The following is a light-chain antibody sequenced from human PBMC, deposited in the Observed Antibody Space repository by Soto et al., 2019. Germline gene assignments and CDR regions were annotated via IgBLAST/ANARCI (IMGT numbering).Light chain of an antibody. J-gene: IGKJ5*01. Sequence: DIQMTQSPSSLSASVGDRVTIACRASEGIRNDLGWYQQKPGKAPKSLIFAASSLQSGVPSRFRGSGSGTDFTLTISRLQPEDFATYYCLQYKNSPITFGQGTRLEIK. CDR2: AAS. V-gene: IGKV1-17*01. CDR1: EGIRND. CDR3: LQYKNSPIT.